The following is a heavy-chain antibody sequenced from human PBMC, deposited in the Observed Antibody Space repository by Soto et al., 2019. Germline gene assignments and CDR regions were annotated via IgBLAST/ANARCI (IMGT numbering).Heavy chain of an antibody. CDR1: GLTFNSYA. CDR2: ISGSGGNT. J-gene: IGHJ6*02. V-gene: IGHV3-23*01. D-gene: IGHD3-3*01. CDR3: AKLRAAGGGYNDFWSGSPYYYTMDV. Sequence: GGSLRLSCAASGLTFNSYAMTWVRQAPGKGLEWVSSISGSGGNTYHADSVKGRFTISRDNSKNTLFLQMNSLRAEDTAVYYCAKLRAAGGGYNDFWSGSPYYYTMDVWGQGATVTVSS.